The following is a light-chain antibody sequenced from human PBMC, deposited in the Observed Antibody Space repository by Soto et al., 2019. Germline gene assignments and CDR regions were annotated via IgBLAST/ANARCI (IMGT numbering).Light chain of an antibody. V-gene: IGKV3-15*01. J-gene: IGKJ1*01. Sequence: EIVMTQSPATLSVSPGERATLSCRASQSVSSNLAWYQQKPGQAPRLLIYGASTRATGVPARFSGSGSGTEFTLTISSLQSEDFAVYYCLQYIDWPRTFGQGTKVEI. CDR1: QSVSSN. CDR2: GAS. CDR3: LQYIDWPRT.